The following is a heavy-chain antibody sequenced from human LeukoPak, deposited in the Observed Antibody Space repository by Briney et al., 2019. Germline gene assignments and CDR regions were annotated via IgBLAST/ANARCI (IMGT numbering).Heavy chain of an antibody. CDR3: ATPLVRCSSTSCLVDY. D-gene: IGHD2-2*01. J-gene: IGHJ4*02. CDR2: IRYDGSNK. V-gene: IGHV3-30*02. CDR1: GFTFSSYG. Sequence: GGSLRLSCAASGFTFSSYGMHWVRQAPDKGLEWVAFIRYDGSNKYYADSVKGRFTISRDNSKNTLYLQMNSLRAEDTAVYYCATPLVRCSSTSCLVDYWGQGTLVTVSS.